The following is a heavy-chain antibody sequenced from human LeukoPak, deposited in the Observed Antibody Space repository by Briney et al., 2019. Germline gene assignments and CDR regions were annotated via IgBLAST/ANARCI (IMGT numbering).Heavy chain of an antibody. J-gene: IGHJ6*03. V-gene: IGHV3-7*01. CDR3: AKRRRGYCSSTSCPEGYYYYMDV. Sequence: SGGSLRLSCETSGFTFSSYWMTWVRQAPGKGLEWVANIKEDGGEAYYVGSVKGRFTVSRDNAKNTLYLQMNSLRAEDTAVYYCAKRRRGYCSSTSCPEGYYYYMDVWGKGTTVTVSS. CDR1: GFTFSSYW. D-gene: IGHD2-2*01. CDR2: IKEDGGEA.